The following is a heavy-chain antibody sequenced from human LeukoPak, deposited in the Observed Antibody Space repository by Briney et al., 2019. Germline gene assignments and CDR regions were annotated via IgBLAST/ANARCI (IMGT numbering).Heavy chain of an antibody. CDR1: GFTFSSYD. CDR3: ARAGPHNAFDI. Sequence: AGGSLRLSCAASGFTFSSYDMHWVRQATGKGLEWVSAIGTAGDTYCPGSVKGRFTISRENAKNSLYLQMNSLRAGDTAVYYCARAGPHNAFDIWGQGTMVTVSS. J-gene: IGHJ3*02. CDR2: IGTAGDT. V-gene: IGHV3-13*01.